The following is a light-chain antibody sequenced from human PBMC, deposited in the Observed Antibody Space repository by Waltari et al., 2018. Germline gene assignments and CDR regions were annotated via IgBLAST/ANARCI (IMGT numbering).Light chain of an antibody. V-gene: IGKV3-20*01. CDR2: GAS. Sequence: EIVLTQSPGTLSLSPGERATLSYRASQSVSSSYLAGYQQKPGQAPRLLIYGASSRATGIPDRFSGSGSGTDFTLTISRLEPEDFAVYYCQQYGSSPETFGQGTKLEIK. CDR1: QSVSSSY. CDR3: QQYGSSPET. J-gene: IGKJ2*01.